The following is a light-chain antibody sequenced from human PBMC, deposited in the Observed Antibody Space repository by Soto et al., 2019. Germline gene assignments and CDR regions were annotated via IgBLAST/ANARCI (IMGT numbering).Light chain of an antibody. CDR2: DAS. V-gene: IGKV1-33*01. CDR1: QDISNY. J-gene: IGKJ4*01. CDR3: QQYGNLSLT. Sequence: DIQMTQSPSSLSASVGDRVTITCQASQDISNYLNWYQQKPGKAPKLLIYDASNLETGVPSRFSGSGAGTDFTFTISSLQPEDIATYYCQQYGNLSLTFGGGTKGEIK.